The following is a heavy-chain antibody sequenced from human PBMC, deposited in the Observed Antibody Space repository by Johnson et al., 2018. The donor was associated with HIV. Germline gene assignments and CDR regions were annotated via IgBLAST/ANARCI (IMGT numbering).Heavy chain of an antibody. Sequence: MQLVESGGVVVQPGGSLRLSCAASGFTFDDYGMSWVRQAPGKGLEWVSGINWNGGNTGYADSVTGRFIISRDNAKNSLYLQMNSLRAEDTALYYCASGIAVAGTLLDAFDIWGQGTMVTVSS. J-gene: IGHJ3*02. D-gene: IGHD6-19*01. V-gene: IGHV3-20*04. CDR2: INWNGGNT. CDR3: ASGIAVAGTLLDAFDI. CDR1: GFTFDDYG.